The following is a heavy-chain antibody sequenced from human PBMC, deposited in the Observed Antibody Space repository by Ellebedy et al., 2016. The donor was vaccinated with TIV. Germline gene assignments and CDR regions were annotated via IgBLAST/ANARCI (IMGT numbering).Heavy chain of an antibody. Sequence: GGSLRLSCAASGFTFSNYWMSWVRQAPGKGLEWVAQIKQDGSEKYYVDSVKGRFTVSRDNAKNSLYLQINSLRAEDTAVYYCARAQGDYDFWSGYYTISPHYGMDVWGQGTTVTVSS. CDR2: IKQDGSEK. CDR1: GFTFSNYW. D-gene: IGHD3-3*01. CDR3: ARAQGDYDFWSGYYTISPHYGMDV. V-gene: IGHV3-7*01. J-gene: IGHJ6*02.